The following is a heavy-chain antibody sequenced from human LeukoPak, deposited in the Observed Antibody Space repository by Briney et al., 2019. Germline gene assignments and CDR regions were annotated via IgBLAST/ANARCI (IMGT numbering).Heavy chain of an antibody. Sequence: GGSLRLSCAASGFTVSSNYMNWVRQAPGKGLEWVSGIYSGSSTYYADSVKGRFTISRDNSKNTVYLQMNSLRAEDTAVYYCARTTEEYYGSGKFRKYYSYYYYMDVWGKGTTVTVSS. J-gene: IGHJ6*03. CDR3: ARTTEEYYGSGKFRKYYSYYYYMDV. CDR2: IYSGSST. CDR1: GFTVSSNY. V-gene: IGHV3-53*01. D-gene: IGHD3-10*01.